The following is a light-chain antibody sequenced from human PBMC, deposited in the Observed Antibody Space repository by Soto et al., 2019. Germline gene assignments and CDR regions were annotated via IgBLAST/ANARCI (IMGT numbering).Light chain of an antibody. J-gene: IGKJ1*01. V-gene: IGKV3-15*01. CDR3: QQYNNWPRT. Sequence: EIVMTQSPATLSVSPGERATLSCRASQSVSSNLAWYQQKPGQAPRLLIYGASPRATGIPARFSGSVSGTDFTLTISSLQSEDFAVYYCQQYNNWPRTFGQGTKVEIK. CDR1: QSVSSN. CDR2: GAS.